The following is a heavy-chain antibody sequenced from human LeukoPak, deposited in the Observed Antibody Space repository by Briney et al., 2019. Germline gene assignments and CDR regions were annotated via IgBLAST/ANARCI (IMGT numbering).Heavy chain of an antibody. CDR1: GFTFSSYA. D-gene: IGHD1-26*01. CDR3: AICTGSYSEFFFDY. V-gene: IGHV3-23*01. CDR2: ISGSGGST. J-gene: IGHJ4*02. Sequence: GGSLRLSCAASGFTFSSYAMSLVRQAPGKGLEWVSAISGSGGSTYYADSVKGRLTISRDNSKNTLYLQMNSLRAEDTAVYYCAICTGSYSEFFFDYWGQGTLVTVSS.